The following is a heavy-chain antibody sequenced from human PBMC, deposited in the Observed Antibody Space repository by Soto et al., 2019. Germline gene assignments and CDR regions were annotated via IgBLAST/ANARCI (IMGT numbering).Heavy chain of an antibody. CDR2: IYYSGSN. CDR1: GGSISSSSYY. CDR3: ARTEGPKARSGFDY. V-gene: IGHV4-39*01. J-gene: IGHJ4*02. D-gene: IGHD6-6*01. Sequence: SETLSLTCTVSGGSISSSSYYWGWIRQPPGKGLEWIGSIYYSGSNYYNPSLKSRVTISVDTSKNQFSLKLSSVTASYTFVYYCARTEGPKARSGFDYWGQGTLVTVSS.